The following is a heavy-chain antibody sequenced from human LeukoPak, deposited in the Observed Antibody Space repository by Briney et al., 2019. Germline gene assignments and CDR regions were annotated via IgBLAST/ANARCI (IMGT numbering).Heavy chain of an antibody. CDR3: ARQSPRGTRLYYYYYMDV. CDR2: IYTSGST. D-gene: IGHD3-16*01. J-gene: IGHJ6*03. Sequence: SETLSLTCTVSGGSISSYYWSWIRQPPGKGLEWIGYIYTSGSTNYNPSLKSRVTISVDTSKNQFSLKLSSVTAADTAVYYCARQSPRGTRLYYYYYMDVWGKGTTVTVSS. CDR1: GGSISSYY. V-gene: IGHV4-4*09.